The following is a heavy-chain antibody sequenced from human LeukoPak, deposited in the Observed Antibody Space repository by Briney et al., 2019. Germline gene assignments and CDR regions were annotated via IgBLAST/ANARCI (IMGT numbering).Heavy chain of an antibody. V-gene: IGHV3-74*01. D-gene: IGHD1-14*01. J-gene: IGHJ6*03. CDR1: GFTFSSYW. CDR3: ARGGTQSYYYYYYMDV. CDR2: INSDGSST. Sequence: PGGSLRLSYAASGFTFSSYWMHWVRQAPGKGLVWVSRINSDGSSTSYADSVKGRFTISRDNAKNTLYLQMNSLRAEDTAVYYCARGGTQSYYYYYYMDVWGKGTTVTVSS.